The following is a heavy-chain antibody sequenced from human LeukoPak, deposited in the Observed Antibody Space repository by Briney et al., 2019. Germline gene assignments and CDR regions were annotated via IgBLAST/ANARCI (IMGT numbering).Heavy chain of an antibody. CDR1: GGSISSYY. J-gene: IGHJ4*02. CDR2: IYYSGST. V-gene: IGHV4-59*08. D-gene: IGHD3-22*01. CDR3: ARRAYYYDSSGYYSYYFDY. Sequence: PSETLSLTCTVSGGSISSYYRSWIRQPPGKGLEWIGYIYYSGSTNYNPSLKSRVTISVDTSKNQFSPKLSSVTAADTAVYYCARRAYYYDSSGYYSYYFDYWGQGTLVTVSS.